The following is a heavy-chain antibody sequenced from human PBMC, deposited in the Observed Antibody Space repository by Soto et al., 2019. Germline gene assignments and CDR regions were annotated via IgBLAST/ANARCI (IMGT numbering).Heavy chain of an antibody. D-gene: IGHD2-8*01. Sequence: GGSLRLSCAASGFSFSAYYMSWIRQAPGKGLEWVSYISFNGDVTRYSDSVEGRFTVSRDNAKKSLYLQMNSLRVEDTAVYYCARENGHPGHNYAMDVWGQGTTVTVSS. CDR1: GFSFSAYY. CDR2: ISFNGDVT. CDR3: ARENGHPGHNYAMDV. J-gene: IGHJ6*02. V-gene: IGHV3-11*01.